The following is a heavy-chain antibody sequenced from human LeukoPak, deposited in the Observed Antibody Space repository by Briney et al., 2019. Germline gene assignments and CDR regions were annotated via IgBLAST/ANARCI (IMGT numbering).Heavy chain of an antibody. CDR2: ITIDGSST. V-gene: IGHV3-74*03. CDR1: TDTSRNSW. Sequence: GGSLRLSCVASTDTSRNSWMHWVRQAPGKGLVWVSRITIDGSSTTYADSVKGRFTISRDSAKNTLYLQMNSLRVEDTAVYYCTRDRFFAMDAGGQGTTVTVSS. J-gene: IGHJ6*02. CDR3: TRDRFFAMDA.